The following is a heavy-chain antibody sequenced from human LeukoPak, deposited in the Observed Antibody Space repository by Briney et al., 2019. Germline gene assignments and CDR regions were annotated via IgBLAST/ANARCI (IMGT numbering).Heavy chain of an antibody. J-gene: IGHJ4*02. CDR2: ISSSSSYI. V-gene: IGHV3-21*01. CDR3: ARSGGSGGSCYTF. Sequence: GGSLRLSCAASGFTFSSYSMNWVRLAPGKGAEWVSSISSSSSYIYYADSVKGRFTISRDNAKNSLYLQMNSLRAEDTAVYYCARSGGSGGSCYTFWGQGTLVTVSS. CDR1: GFTFSSYS. D-gene: IGHD2-15*01.